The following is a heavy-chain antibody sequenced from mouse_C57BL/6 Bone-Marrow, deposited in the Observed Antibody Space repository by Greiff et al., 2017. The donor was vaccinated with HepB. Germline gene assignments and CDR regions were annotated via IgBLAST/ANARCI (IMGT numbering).Heavy chain of an antibody. J-gene: IGHJ1*03. D-gene: IGHD1-1*01. CDR3: ARRPEGYYGNWYFDV. CDR2: IDPSDSYT. CDR1: GYTFTSYW. V-gene: IGHV1-50*01. Sequence: QVQLQQPGAELVKPGASVKLSCKASGYTFTSYWMQWVKQRPGQGLEWIGEIDPSDSYTNYNQKFKGKATLTVDTSSSTAYMQLRSLTSEDSAVYYCARRPEGYYGNWYFDVWGTGTTVTVSS.